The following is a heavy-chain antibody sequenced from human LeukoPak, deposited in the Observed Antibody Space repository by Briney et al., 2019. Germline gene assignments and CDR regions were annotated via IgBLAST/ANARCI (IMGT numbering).Heavy chain of an antibody. J-gene: IGHJ5*02. CDR1: GFTFSIYG. D-gene: IGHD4-17*01. Sequence: GGSLRLSCAASGFTFSIYGMHWVRQAPGKGLEWVAFIRYDGSNKYYADSVKGRFTISRDNSKNTLYLQMNSLRAEDTAAYYCAKAPTTVTDIVPPFDPWGQGTLVTVSS. CDR2: IRYDGSNK. CDR3: AKAPTTVTDIVPPFDP. V-gene: IGHV3-30*02.